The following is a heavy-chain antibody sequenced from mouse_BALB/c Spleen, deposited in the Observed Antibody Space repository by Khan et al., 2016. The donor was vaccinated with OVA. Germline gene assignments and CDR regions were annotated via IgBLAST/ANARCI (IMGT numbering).Heavy chain of an antibody. CDR2: ISSDGDYT. V-gene: IGHV5-9-3*01. CDR1: GLTFSTYA. D-gene: IGHD2-1*01. Sequence: VQLKESGGGLVKPGGSLKLSCAASGLTFSTYAMSWVRQTPEKRLEWVATISSDGDYTYFPDNVTGRFTISRDNAKNTLCLQMHSLRSEDTAMYYCARSHYGNFAYWGQGTLVTVSA. J-gene: IGHJ3*01. CDR3: ARSHYGNFAY.